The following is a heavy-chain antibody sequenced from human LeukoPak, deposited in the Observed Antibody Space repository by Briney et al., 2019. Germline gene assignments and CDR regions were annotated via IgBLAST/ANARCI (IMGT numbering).Heavy chain of an antibody. V-gene: IGHV3-23*01. CDR3: ARDRPGDGYNSD. CDR1: GFTFSNFA. Sequence: GGSLKLSCAASGFTFSNFAMSWVRQAPGKGLEWFSTINENGGNTYYADSVRGRFTISRDNSKNTLYLQINSLRAEDTAIYYCARDRPGDGYNSDWGQGTLVTVSS. CDR2: INENGGNT. J-gene: IGHJ4*02. D-gene: IGHD5-24*01.